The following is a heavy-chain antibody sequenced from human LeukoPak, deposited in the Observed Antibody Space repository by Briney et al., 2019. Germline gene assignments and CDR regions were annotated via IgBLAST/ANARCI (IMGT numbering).Heavy chain of an antibody. CDR2: IYYSGST. J-gene: IGHJ4*02. Sequence: SETLSLTCTVSGGSISSYYWSWIRQPPGKGLEWIGYIYYSGSTNYNPSLKSRVIISVDTSKNQFSLKLSSVTAADTAVYYCARIQVAAVVFDYWGQGTLVTVSS. CDR1: GGSISSYY. CDR3: ARIQVAAVVFDY. D-gene: IGHD2-2*01. V-gene: IGHV4-59*08.